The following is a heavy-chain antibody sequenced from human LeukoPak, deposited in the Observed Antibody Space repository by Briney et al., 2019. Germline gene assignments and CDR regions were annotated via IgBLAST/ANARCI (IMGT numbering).Heavy chain of an antibody. D-gene: IGHD3-10*01. J-gene: IGHJ4*02. CDR2: INHSGST. Sequence: SETLSLTCAVYGGSFSGYYWSWIRQPPGKGLEWIGEINHSGSTNYNPSLKSRVTISVDTSKNQFSLKLSSVTAADTAMYYCASSLDYYDSGSYFDYWGQGTLVTVSS. V-gene: IGHV4-34*01. CDR3: ASSLDYYDSGSYFDY. CDR1: GGSFSGYY.